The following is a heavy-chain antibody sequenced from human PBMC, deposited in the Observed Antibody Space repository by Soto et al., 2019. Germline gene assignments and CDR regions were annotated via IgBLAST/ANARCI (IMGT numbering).Heavy chain of an antibody. CDR3: ARVLFLGGFILLGSFAI. Sequence: ASVQVSCKASGYTFTSYGISWVRQAPGQGLEWMGWISAYNGNTNYAQKLQGRVTMTTDTSTSTAYMELRSLRSDDTAVYYCARVLFLGGFILLGSFAIWGQGTMVPVSS. V-gene: IGHV1-18*01. CDR2: ISAYNGNT. J-gene: IGHJ3*02. D-gene: IGHD3-16*01. CDR1: GYTFTSYG.